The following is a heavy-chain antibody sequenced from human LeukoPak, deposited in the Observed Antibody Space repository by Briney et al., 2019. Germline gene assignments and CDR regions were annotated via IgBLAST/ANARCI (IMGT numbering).Heavy chain of an antibody. Sequence: SETLSLTCTVSGGSISNYYWGWIRQPPGKGLEWIGSIYHSGSTYYNPSLKSRVTISVDTSKNQFSLKLSSVTAADTAVYYCARTVHTYYDFWSGFDLWGRGTLVTVSS. D-gene: IGHD3-3*01. CDR1: GGSISNYY. V-gene: IGHV4-38-2*02. CDR2: IYHSGST. CDR3: ARTVHTYYDFWSGFDL. J-gene: IGHJ2*01.